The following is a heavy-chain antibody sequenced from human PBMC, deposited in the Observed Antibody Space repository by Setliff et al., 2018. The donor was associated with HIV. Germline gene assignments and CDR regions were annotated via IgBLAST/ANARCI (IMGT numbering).Heavy chain of an antibody. Sequence: GSLRLSCVASGFTFGDYAMTWVRQAPGKGLEWVGFIRSKAYGGTTEYVASVKGRFTISRDDSKTIAYLQMNSLKSEDTAVYYCTRDLPGYSSTWYDYWGQGTLVTVSS. CDR1: GFTFGDYA. V-gene: IGHV3-49*04. J-gene: IGHJ4*02. D-gene: IGHD6-13*01. CDR3: TRDLPGYSSTWYDY. CDR2: IRSKAYGGTT.